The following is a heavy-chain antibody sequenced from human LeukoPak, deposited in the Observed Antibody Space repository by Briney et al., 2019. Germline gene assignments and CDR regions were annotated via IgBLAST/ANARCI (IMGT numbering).Heavy chain of an antibody. CDR2: IYCSGST. V-gene: IGHV4-59*01. CDR1: GGSISSYY. D-gene: IGHD3-22*01. J-gene: IGHJ4*02. CDR3: ARADSSGYYYFFFDY. Sequence: PSETLSLTCSVSGGSISSYYWSWIRQPPGKGLEWIGYIYCSGSTNYNPSLKSRVTISVDTSKNRFSLKLSSVTAADTAVYYCARADSSGYYYFFFDYWGQGTLVTVYS.